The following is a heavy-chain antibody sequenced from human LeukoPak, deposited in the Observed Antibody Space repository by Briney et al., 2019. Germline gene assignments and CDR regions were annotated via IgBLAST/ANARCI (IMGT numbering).Heavy chain of an antibody. CDR2: IWYEGSNK. D-gene: IGHD5-24*01. CDR1: GFTFSGYW. CDR3: AKEQEMSAITSSFEY. J-gene: IGHJ4*02. V-gene: IGHV3-33*06. Sequence: GGSLRLSCAASGFTFSGYWMSWVRQAPGKGLEWVAIIWYEGSNKYYADSVKGRFTISRDNSKNTLYLQMNGLRAEDTAVYYCAKEQEMSAITSSFEYWGQGTLVTVSS.